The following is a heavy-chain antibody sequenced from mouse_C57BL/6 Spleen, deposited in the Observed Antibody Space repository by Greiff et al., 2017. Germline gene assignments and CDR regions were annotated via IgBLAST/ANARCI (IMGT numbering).Heavy chain of an antibody. CDR1: GYTFTSYW. CDR3: AREGGLRLGSYWYFYV. CDR2: IDPSDSET. Sequence: QVQLQQPGAELVRPGSSVKLSCKASGYTFTSYWMHWVKQRPIQGLEWIGNIDPSDSETHYNQKFKDKATVTVDKSSSTAYMQLSSLTSEDSAVYYCAREGGLRLGSYWYFYVWGTGTTVTVSS. V-gene: IGHV1-52*01. J-gene: IGHJ1*03. D-gene: IGHD2-2*01.